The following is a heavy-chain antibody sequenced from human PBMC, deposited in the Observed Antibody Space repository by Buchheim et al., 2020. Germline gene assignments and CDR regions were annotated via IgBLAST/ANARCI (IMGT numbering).Heavy chain of an antibody. CDR3: ARDGGDNGIYFDF. CDR1: GFSFSSHW. J-gene: IGHJ4*02. V-gene: IGHV3-7*01. Sequence: EVQLVESGGGLVQPGGSLRLSCAASGFSFSSHWKSWVRQAPGKGLEWVANINQDGSEQYYLDSGKGRFTISRDKAQNSLYLQMNSLRAENTAEYYCARDGGDNGIYFDFWGQGTL. CDR2: INQDGSEQ. D-gene: IGHD2-8*01.